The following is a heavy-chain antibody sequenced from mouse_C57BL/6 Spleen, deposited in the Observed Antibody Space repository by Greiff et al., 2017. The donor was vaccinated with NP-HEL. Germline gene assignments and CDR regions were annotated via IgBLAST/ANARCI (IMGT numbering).Heavy chain of an antibody. Sequence: VQLKQSGPELVKPGASVKLSCKASGYTFTSYDINWVKQRPGQGLEWIGWIYPRDGSTKYNEKFKGKATLTVDTSSSTAYMELHSLTSEDSAVYFCARSLITTVVAPFDYWGQGTTLTVSS. CDR3: ARSLITTVVAPFDY. CDR2: IYPRDGST. CDR1: GYTFTSYD. J-gene: IGHJ2*01. V-gene: IGHV1-85*01. D-gene: IGHD1-1*01.